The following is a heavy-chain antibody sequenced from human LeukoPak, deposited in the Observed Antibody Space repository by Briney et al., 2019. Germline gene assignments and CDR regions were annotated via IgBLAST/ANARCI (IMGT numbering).Heavy chain of an antibody. CDR1: SGSIRTYY. D-gene: IGHD1-26*01. J-gene: IGHJ2*01. V-gene: IGHV4-59*01. CDR3: WRESVSGTYGEGKDFVF. CDR2: IYYSGST. Sequence: SVTLSLTCTVSSGSIRTYYWSWLPQPPGKGRVGLGYIYYSGSTKYNTSLKSRVTLSINTSKKQFFLKLSSLTAADTAVYYLWRESVSGTYGEGKDFVFWGRGKLVALCS.